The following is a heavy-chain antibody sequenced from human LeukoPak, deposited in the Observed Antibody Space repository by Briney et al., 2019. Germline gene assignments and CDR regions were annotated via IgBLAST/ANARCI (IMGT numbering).Heavy chain of an antibody. CDR1: GFTFSSDA. V-gene: IGHV3-23*01. CDR3: ARVDLRYGAIDP. Sequence: SGGSLRLSCAASGFTFSSDAMSWGRQAPGKGLECVSAISGSGGSTYYADSVKGRFTISRDNSKNTLYMQMNSLRAEDTAVYYCARVDLRYGAIDPWGQGTLVTVSS. J-gene: IGHJ5*02. D-gene: IGHD4-17*01. CDR2: ISGSGGST.